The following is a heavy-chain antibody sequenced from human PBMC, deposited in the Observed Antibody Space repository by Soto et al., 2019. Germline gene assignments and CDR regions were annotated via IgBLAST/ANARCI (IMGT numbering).Heavy chain of an antibody. D-gene: IGHD3-16*01. V-gene: IGHV3-48*01. Sequence: EVQLVESGGGLVQPGGSLRLSCAASGFTFSSYSMNWVRQAPGKGLEWVSYISSSSSTIYYADSVKGRFTISRDNAKNSLYLQMNSLRAEDTAVYYCARAAVITFGGVIDYWGQGTLVTVSS. J-gene: IGHJ4*02. CDR1: GFTFSSYS. CDR3: ARAAVITFGGVIDY. CDR2: ISSSSSTI.